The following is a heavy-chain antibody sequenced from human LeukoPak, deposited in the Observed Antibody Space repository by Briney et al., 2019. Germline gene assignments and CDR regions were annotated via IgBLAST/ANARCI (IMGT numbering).Heavy chain of an antibody. Sequence: GGSLRLSCAASGFTFSSYAMHWVRQAPGKGLEYVSVISSNGGTTYYANSVKGRFTISRDNSKNTLYLHMNSLRAEDTAVYYCARPSWGSSSWYYFDYWGQGTLVTVSS. J-gene: IGHJ4*02. CDR1: GFTFSSYA. CDR3: ARPSWGSSSWYYFDY. CDR2: ISSNGGTT. V-gene: IGHV3-64*01. D-gene: IGHD6-13*01.